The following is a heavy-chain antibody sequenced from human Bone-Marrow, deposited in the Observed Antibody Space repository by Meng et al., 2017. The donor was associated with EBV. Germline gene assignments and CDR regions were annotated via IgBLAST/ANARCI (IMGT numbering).Heavy chain of an antibody. V-gene: IGHV1-69*01. Sequence: VRMGECGGELKTTGSLLKVACSTGGGTVRRDAVGRVRRAPGQGLEWLGGVIPMVAAPYDAQKFQGRVTIIEDESTTTHSMEVNSLRSDDTAMYYCACESGRGFTPDYWGQGTLVTVSS. J-gene: IGHJ4*02. CDR2: VIPMVAAP. D-gene: IGHD3-10*01. CDR3: ACESGRGFTPDY. CDR1: GGTVRRDA.